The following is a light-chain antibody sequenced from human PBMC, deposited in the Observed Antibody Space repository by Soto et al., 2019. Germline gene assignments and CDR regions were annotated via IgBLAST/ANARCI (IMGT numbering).Light chain of an antibody. CDR3: QQRSNWIT. Sequence: EIVLTQSPATLSLSRGERATLSCRASQSVSSDLAWYQQKPGQAPRLLIYDASNRATGIPARFSGSGSGTDFTLTISSLEPADFAVYYCQQRSNWITFGQGTRLEIK. CDR1: QSVSSD. CDR2: DAS. J-gene: IGKJ5*01. V-gene: IGKV3-11*01.